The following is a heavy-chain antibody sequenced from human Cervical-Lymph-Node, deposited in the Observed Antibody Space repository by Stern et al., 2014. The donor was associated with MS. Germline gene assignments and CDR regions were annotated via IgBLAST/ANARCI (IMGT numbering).Heavy chain of an antibody. Sequence: VQLEESGGGLVQPGRSLRLSCAASGFPFGDHAMYWVRQAPGKGLEWVSGIGWNSGSIAYADSVKGRFTISRDNAKNSLYLQMNSLRVEDTAFYYCAKDYGSGSSFFDNWGQGTLVTVSS. D-gene: IGHD3-10*01. CDR1: GFPFGDHA. V-gene: IGHV3-9*01. J-gene: IGHJ4*02. CDR3: AKDYGSGSSFFDN. CDR2: IGWNSGSI.